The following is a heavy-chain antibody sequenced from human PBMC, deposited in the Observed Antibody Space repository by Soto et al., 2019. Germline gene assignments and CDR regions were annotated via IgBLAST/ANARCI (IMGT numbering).Heavy chain of an antibody. J-gene: IGHJ4*02. CDR2: FYHSGST. CDR3: ARGEYYGSGNYFDY. D-gene: IGHD3-10*01. V-gene: IGHV4-38-2*01. Sequence: PSETLSLTCAVSGHSISSGYYCGWIRQPPGEGLEWIGSFYHSGSTYYNPSLTRRVTISVDTSKNQFSLKLSSVTAADTAVYYCARGEYYGSGNYFDYWGQGTRVTVPS. CDR1: GHSISSGYY.